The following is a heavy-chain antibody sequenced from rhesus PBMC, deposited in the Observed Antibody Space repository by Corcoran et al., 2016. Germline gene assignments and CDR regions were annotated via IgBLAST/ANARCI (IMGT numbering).Heavy chain of an antibody. Sequence: QVQLQESGPAVVKPSETLSLTCAVSGGSISSSNWWSWIRQPPGKGLEWIGYIYGNSGSTNYNPSHKNRVTISKDTSRNQFSLKLSSVTAADTAVYYCAQRVVFTASFDYWGQGVLVTVSS. D-gene: IGHD2-27*01. CDR1: GGSISSSNW. CDR3: AQRVVFTASFDY. V-gene: IGHV4S7*01. J-gene: IGHJ4*01. CDR2: IYGNSGST.